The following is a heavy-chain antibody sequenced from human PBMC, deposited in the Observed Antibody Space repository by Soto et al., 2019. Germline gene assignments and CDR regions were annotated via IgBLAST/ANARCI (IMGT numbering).Heavy chain of an antibody. CDR1: GGSISSYY. J-gene: IGHJ4*02. D-gene: IGHD3-22*01. CDR3: ARGPWYYDGRGYSPFDF. Sequence: QVQLQESGPGLVKPSETLSLICTVSGGSISSYYWSWIRQSPGKGLEWIGCIYYSGSTNYNPSLKSRVTISVDTSKNQCSVRLSSVTAADTAVYYCARGPWYYDGRGYSPFDFWGQGALVTVSS. CDR2: IYYSGST. V-gene: IGHV4-59*08.